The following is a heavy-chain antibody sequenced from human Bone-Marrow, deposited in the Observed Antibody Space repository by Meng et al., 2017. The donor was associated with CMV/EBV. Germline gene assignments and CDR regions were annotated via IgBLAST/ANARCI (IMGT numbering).Heavy chain of an antibody. V-gene: IGHV4-34*01. CDR1: GGSFSGYY. D-gene: IGHD3-9*01. J-gene: IGHJ5*02. CDR2: INHSGST. Sequence: SETLSLTCAVYGGSFSGYYWSWIRQPPGKGLEWIGEINHSGSTNYNPSLKSRVTISVDTSKNQFSLKLSSVTAADTAVYYCAREIRMYDILTGYQGGWFDPWGQGTLVTVSS. CDR3: AREIRMYDILTGYQGGWFDP.